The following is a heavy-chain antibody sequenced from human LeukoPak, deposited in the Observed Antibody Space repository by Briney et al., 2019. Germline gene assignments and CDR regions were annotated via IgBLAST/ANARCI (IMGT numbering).Heavy chain of an antibody. J-gene: IGHJ4*02. Sequence: ASVKVSCKASGYTFTSYYMHWVRQAPGQGLEWMGIINPSGGSTSYAQKFQGRVTMTRDTSISTAYMELSSLRSDDTAVYYCARGDLEMAIDYWGQGTLVTVSS. CDR1: GYTFTSYY. CDR3: ARGDLEMAIDY. V-gene: IGHV1-46*01. CDR2: INPSGGST. D-gene: IGHD5-24*01.